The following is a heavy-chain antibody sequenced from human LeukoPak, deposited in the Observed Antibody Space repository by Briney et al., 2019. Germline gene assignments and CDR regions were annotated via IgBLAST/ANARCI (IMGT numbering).Heavy chain of an antibody. CDR3: ARCGSYNWFDP. D-gene: IGHD1-26*01. J-gene: IGHJ5*02. CDR2: IYYTGST. V-gene: IGHV4-59*12. Sequence: SETLSLTCTVSGGSMSTYYWTWIRQPPGKGLEWIGFIYYTGSTYYNPSLKSRVTISVDTSKKQFSLKVSSVTAADTAVYYCARCGSYNWFDPWGQGTLVTVSS. CDR1: GGSMSTYY.